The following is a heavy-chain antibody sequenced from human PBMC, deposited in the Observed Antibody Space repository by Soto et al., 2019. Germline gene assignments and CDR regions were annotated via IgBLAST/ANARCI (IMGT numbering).Heavy chain of an antibody. V-gene: IGHV3-23*01. CDR2: IRGSGGRT. CDR3: AKDEGYCSGGSCYEGWFDP. D-gene: IGHD2-15*01. Sequence: EVQLLESGGGLVQPGGSLRLSCAASGFTFSSYAMSWVRQAPGKGLEWVSAIRGSGGRTYYADSVKGRFTISRDNSKNTLYLQMNSLRPEDTAVYYCAKDEGYCSGGSCYEGWFDPWGQGSLVTVSS. CDR1: GFTFSSYA. J-gene: IGHJ5*02.